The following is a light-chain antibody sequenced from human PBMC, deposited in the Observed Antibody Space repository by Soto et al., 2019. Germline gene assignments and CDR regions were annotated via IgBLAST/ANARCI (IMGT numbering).Light chain of an antibody. CDR3: QQYHTWLIT. Sequence: DIVMTQSPATLSVALGERVTFSCRASQGVSRKLAWYQHKPGQAPRLLISGASTGATGIPARFSGSGSGTEFTLTISSLQSEDCAIYYCQQYHTWLITFGGGTKVDIK. V-gene: IGKV3-15*01. CDR1: QGVSRK. CDR2: GAS. J-gene: IGKJ4*01.